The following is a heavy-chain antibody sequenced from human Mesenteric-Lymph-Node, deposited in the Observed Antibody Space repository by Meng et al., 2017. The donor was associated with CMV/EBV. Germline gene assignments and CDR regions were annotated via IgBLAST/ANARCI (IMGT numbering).Heavy chain of an antibody. CDR2: IYYSGST. D-gene: IGHD3-10*01. CDR3: ARDKGVGYGLGRYNAFDI. V-gene: IGHV4-31*02. J-gene: IGHJ3*02. Sequence: ISSDGYYWSWIRQHPGKGLEWIGYIYYSGSTYYNPSLKSRLTISVDTSENQISLKLSSVTAADTAVYYCARDKGVGYGLGRYNAFDIWGQGTMVTVSS. CDR1: ISSDGYY.